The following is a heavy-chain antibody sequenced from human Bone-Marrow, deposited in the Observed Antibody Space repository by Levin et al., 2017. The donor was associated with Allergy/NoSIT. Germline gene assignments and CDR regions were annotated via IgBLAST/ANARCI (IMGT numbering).Heavy chain of an antibody. V-gene: IGHV1-2*02. CDR3: ARGRVLHWFDP. CDR1: GYTLTDYY. Sequence: PGESLKISCQTSGYTLTDYYMHWVRQAPGQGLECLGWINPDSGGTKYAQKFQGRISMTTDTSTGTVYMELNSLTSDDTAVYYCARGRVLHWFDPWGQGTLVTVSS. J-gene: IGHJ5*02. D-gene: IGHD3-10*01. CDR2: INPDSGGT.